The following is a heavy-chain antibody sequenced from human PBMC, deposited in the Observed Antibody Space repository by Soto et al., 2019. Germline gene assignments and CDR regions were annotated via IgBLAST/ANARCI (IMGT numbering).Heavy chain of an antibody. J-gene: IGHJ4*02. Sequence: SETLSLTCTVSGDSVSSVGFHWAWLRRPPGKGLEWIGYIYNGGSTYYRPSLESRMHMSLDATRNQYSLRLTSVTAADTAVYFCARAPVGLDTISYFDYWGQGKLVTVSS. D-gene: IGHD3-3*01. CDR1: GDSVSSVGFH. CDR3: ARAPVGLDTISYFDY. CDR2: IYNGGST. V-gene: IGHV4-30-4*01.